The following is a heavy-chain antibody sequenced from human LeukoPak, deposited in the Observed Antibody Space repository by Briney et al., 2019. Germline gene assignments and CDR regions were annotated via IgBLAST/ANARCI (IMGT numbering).Heavy chain of an antibody. CDR3: AKARGRGDYYDNPIDY. J-gene: IGHJ4*02. CDR1: GFTFSDYY. Sequence: GGSLRRSCAASGFTFSDYYMSWIRQAPGKGLEWVSYISTSSTYTNYADSVKGRFTISRDNAKNSLYLQMNSLRAEDPAVYYCAKARGRGDYYDNPIDYWGQGTLVTVSS. V-gene: IGHV3-11*05. D-gene: IGHD3-22*01. CDR2: ISTSSTYT.